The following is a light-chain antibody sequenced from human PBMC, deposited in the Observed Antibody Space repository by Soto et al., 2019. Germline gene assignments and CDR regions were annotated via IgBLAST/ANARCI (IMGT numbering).Light chain of an antibody. CDR3: QQYETFSGT. J-gene: IGKJ1*01. Sequence: IQMTQSTASLSASVGDTVTVTCRASQSVSGWVAWYQQTPGEAPKLLIYDASALPRRVPSRFSGSGSGTKFTLTIASLQPDDFATYYCQQYETFSGTFGPGTKVDIK. CDR1: QSVSGW. V-gene: IGKV1-5*01. CDR2: DAS.